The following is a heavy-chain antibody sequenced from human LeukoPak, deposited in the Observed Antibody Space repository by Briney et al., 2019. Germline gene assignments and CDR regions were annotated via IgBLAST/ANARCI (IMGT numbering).Heavy chain of an antibody. Sequence: PSETLSLTCTVSGGSVSSYYWSWIRRPPGRGLEWIAYLSHSGSSDSNPSLTSRVTTLVDTSKNQFSLKLTSVTAADTAVYYCARARYANAWYAFDIWGHGTLVTVSS. CDR2: LSHSGSS. V-gene: IGHV4-59*02. CDR3: ARARYANAWYAFDI. D-gene: IGHD2-2*01. J-gene: IGHJ3*02. CDR1: GGSVSSYY.